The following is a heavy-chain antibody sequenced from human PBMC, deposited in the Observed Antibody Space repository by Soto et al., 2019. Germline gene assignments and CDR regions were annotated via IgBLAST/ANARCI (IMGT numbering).Heavy chain of an antibody. CDR1: GFTFSSYA. CDR2: ISYDGSNK. D-gene: IGHD6-19*01. Sequence: GGSLRLSCAASGFTFSSYAMHWVRQAPGKGLEWVAVISYDGSNKYYADSVKGRFTISRDNSKNTLYLQMNSLRAEDTAVYYCARDPGIAVAGTSMFDYWGQGTLVTVSS. CDR3: ARDPGIAVAGTSMFDY. J-gene: IGHJ4*02. V-gene: IGHV3-30-3*01.